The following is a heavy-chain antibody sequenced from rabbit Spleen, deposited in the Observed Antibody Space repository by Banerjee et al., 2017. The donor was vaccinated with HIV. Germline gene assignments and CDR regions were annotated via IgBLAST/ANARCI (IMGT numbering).Heavy chain of an antibody. CDR2: IYGASGGSA. D-gene: IGHD4-1*01. CDR1: GFSFSDRDV. Sequence: QEQLKESGGGLVKPEGSLTLTCKASGFSFSDRDVMCWVRQAPGKGLELIACIYGASGGSAWYATWAKGRFTISKTSSTTVTLQMTSLTVADTATYFCARDLAGVIGWNFYLWGPGTLVTVS. CDR3: ARDLAGVIGWNFYL. J-gene: IGHJ4*01. V-gene: IGHV1S45*01.